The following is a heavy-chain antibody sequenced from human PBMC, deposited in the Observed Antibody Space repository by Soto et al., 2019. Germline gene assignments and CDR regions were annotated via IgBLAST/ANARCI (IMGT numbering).Heavy chain of an antibody. D-gene: IGHD6-13*01. CDR1: GYTFTSYG. V-gene: IGHV1-18*01. CDR2: ISAYNGNT. J-gene: IGHJ6*02. Sequence: ASVKVSCKASGYTFTSYGISWVRQAPGQGLEWMGWISAYNGNTNYAQKLQGRVTMTTDTSTSTAYMELRSLRSDDTAVYYCARDRPGIAAAGPQGYYYGMDVWGQGTTVTVSS. CDR3: ARDRPGIAAAGPQGYYYGMDV.